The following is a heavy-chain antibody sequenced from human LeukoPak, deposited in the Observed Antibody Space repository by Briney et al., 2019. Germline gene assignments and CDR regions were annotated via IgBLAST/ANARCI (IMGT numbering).Heavy chain of an antibody. V-gene: IGHV3-66*01. Sequence: PGGSLRLSCAASGFTVSSNYMSWVRQAPGKGLEWVSVIYGGGSTYYADSVKGRFTISRDNSKNTLYLQMNSLRAEDTAVYYCARDPGDWPNPMGFDYWGQGTLVTVSS. CDR1: GFTVSSNY. CDR3: ARDPGDWPNPMGFDY. CDR2: IYGGGST. J-gene: IGHJ4*02. D-gene: IGHD2-21*02.